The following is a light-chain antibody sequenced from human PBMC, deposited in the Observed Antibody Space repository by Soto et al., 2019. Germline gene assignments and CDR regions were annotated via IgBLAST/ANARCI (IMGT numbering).Light chain of an antibody. CDR1: QSVSSSQ. J-gene: IGKJ5*01. Sequence: VLTQSARTRAVSGERVDLGGRSISQSVSSSQLAWYQQKPGQAPRLLMYGASSRASGIPARLSGSGSATVFTFPLSRLAPEAFAVYYCQPYGRSPITLGQGTRLEIK. CDR3: QPYGRSPIT. CDR2: GAS. V-gene: IGKV3-20*01.